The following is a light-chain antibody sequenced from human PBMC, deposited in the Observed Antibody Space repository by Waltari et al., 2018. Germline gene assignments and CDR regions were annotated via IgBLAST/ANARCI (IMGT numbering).Light chain of an antibody. CDR2: GNP. V-gene: IGLV1-40*01. CDR3: QACDSTFGVV. J-gene: IGLJ2*01. CDR1: DSNIGAGYD. Sequence: QSVLTQPPSVSGAPGQSVHISCTGSDSNIGAGYDVHWYQKLPGIAPSLIIFGNPHRASGVPDRFSGTKFGTSASLAINGLRAEDEADYYCQACDSTFGVVFGGGTKLTVL.